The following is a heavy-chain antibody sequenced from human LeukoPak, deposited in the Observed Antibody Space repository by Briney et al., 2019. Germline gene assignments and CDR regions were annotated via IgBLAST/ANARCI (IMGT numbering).Heavy chain of an antibody. J-gene: IGHJ4*02. CDR2: ISHSSSSV. D-gene: IGHD3-22*01. CDR3: ARASRSGYDY. V-gene: IGHV3-48*02. CDR1: GFTFSTYG. Sequence: SGGSLRLSCAASGFTFSTYGMNWLRQAPGKGLEWVSYISHSSSSVYYADSVKGRFTISRDNSKNSLTLQMNGLRDEDTAVYYCARASRSGYDYWGQGTLVIVSS.